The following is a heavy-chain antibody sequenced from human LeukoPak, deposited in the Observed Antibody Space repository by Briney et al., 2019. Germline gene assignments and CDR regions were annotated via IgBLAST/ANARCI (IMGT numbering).Heavy chain of an antibody. V-gene: IGHV3-7*03. Sequence: GGSLRLSCAASGFTFSSYAMSWVRQAPGKGLEWVANIKQDGSEKYYVDSVKGRFTISRDNAKNSLYLQMNSLRAEDTAVYYCAKDTYDFWSGYFDYWGQGTLVTVSS. CDR3: AKDTYDFWSGYFDY. CDR2: IKQDGSEK. J-gene: IGHJ4*02. CDR1: GFTFSSYA. D-gene: IGHD3-3*01.